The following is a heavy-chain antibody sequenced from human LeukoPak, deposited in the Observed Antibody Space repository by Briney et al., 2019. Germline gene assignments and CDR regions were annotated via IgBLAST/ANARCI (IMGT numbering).Heavy chain of an antibody. CDR2: IIPIFGTA. Sequence: PGGSLRLSCAASGGTFSSYAISWVRQAPGQGLEWMGGIIPIFGTANYAQKFQGRVTITADESTSTAYMELSSLRSEDTAVYYCARSLLTYYYDSSGYYPHAFDIWGQGTMVTVSS. J-gene: IGHJ3*02. D-gene: IGHD3-22*01. CDR1: GGTFSSYA. V-gene: IGHV1-69*01. CDR3: ARSLLTYYYDSSGYYPHAFDI.